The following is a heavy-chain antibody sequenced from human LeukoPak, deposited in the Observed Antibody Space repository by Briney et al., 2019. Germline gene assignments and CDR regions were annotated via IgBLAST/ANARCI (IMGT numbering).Heavy chain of an antibody. Sequence: GGSLRLSCAASGFTFSSYEMNWVRQAPGKGLEWVSYISSSGSTIIYADSVKGRFTNSRDNAKNSLYLQMSSLRAEDTAVYYCARDPSRGSTAGGFDIWGQGTMVTVSS. CDR1: GFTFSSYE. V-gene: IGHV3-48*03. CDR2: ISSSGSTI. CDR3: ARDPSRGSTAGGFDI. D-gene: IGHD3-10*01. J-gene: IGHJ3*02.